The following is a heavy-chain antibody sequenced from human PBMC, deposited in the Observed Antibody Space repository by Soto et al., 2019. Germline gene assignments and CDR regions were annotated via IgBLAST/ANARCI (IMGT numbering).Heavy chain of an antibody. CDR2: IYSGGRT. J-gene: IGHJ4*02. V-gene: IGHV3-66*01. Sequence: PGGSLRLSCAASGLTVSAYYMNWVRQAPGKGLEWVSVIYSGGRTYYADSVKGRFTISRDISKNTLYLQMNSLRAEDTAVYYCAKDRFYGSGSYTVFDYWGQGTLVTVSS. CDR3: AKDRFYGSGSYTVFDY. D-gene: IGHD3-10*01. CDR1: GLTVSAYY.